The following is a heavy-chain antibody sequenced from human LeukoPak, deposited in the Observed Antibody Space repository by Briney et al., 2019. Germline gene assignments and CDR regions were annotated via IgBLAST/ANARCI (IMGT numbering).Heavy chain of an antibody. D-gene: IGHD6-13*01. CDR2: INGDGSST. J-gene: IGHJ4*02. CDR1: GFTFSSYW. Sequence: GALSLSFAASGFTFSSYWLNWVRQAPGEGLVWVSRINGDGSSTNYADSVKCRSTISRDNAKNTLYLQFNSLRAEDTAIYYCARSQELYDCWVQGSLVTHSS. CDR3: ARSQELYDC. V-gene: IGHV3-74*01.